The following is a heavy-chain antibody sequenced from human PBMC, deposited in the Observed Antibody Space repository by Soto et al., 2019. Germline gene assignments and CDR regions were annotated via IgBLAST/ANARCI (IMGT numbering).Heavy chain of an antibody. D-gene: IGHD3-22*01. J-gene: IGHJ1*01. CDR2: IIPIFGTA. CDR3: ASSYYYDSSGDHEYCQH. V-gene: IGHV1-69*01. CDR1: GGTFSSYA. Sequence: QVQLVQSGAEVKKPGSSVKVSCKASGGTFSSYAITWVRQAPGQGLEWMGGIIPIFGTANDAQKFQGRVTITEDESTSTADMELSSLGSEATDVYSCASSYYYDSSGDHEYCQHWGQGNLVTVGS.